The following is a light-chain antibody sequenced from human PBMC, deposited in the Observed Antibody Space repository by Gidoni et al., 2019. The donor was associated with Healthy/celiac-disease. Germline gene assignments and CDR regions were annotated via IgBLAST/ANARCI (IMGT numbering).Light chain of an antibody. CDR1: QSISSW. CDR3: QQYNSIPRNT. J-gene: IGKJ4*01. CDR2: KAS. V-gene: IGKV1-5*03. Sequence: DIQMTQSPSTLSASVGDRVTITCRASQSISSWLAWYQQKPGKAPKLLIYKASSLESGVPSRFSGSGSGTEFTLTISSLQPDDFATYYCQQYNSIPRNTFGGGTKVEIK.